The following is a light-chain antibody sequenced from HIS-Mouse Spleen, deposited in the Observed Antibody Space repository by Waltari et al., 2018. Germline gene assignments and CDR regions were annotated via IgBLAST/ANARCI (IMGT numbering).Light chain of an antibody. CDR2: GKN. CDR3: NSRDSSGNHWV. V-gene: IGLV3-19*01. Sequence: SSELTQDPAVSVALGQTVRITCQGDSLRRYYARWYQQKPGQAPVLVIYGKNNRPSGIPDRFSGSSSGNTASLTITGAQAEDEADYYCNSRDSSGNHWVFGGGTKLTVL. CDR1: SLRRYY. J-gene: IGLJ3*02.